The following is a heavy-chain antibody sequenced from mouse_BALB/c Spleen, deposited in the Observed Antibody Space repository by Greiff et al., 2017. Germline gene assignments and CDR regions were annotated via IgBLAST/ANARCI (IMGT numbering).Heavy chain of an antibody. J-gene: IGHJ2*01. CDR1: GFTFSSFG. Sequence: EVQGVESGGGLVQPGGSRKLSCAASGFTFSSFGMHWVRQAPEKGLEWVAYISSGSSTIYYADTVKGRFTISRDNPKNTLFLQMTSLRSEDTAMYYCARDDFDYWGQGTTLTVSS. V-gene: IGHV5-17*02. CDR2: ISSGSSTI. CDR3: ARDDFDY.